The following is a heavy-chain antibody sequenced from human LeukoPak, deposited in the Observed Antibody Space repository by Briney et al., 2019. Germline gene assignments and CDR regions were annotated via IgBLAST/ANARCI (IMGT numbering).Heavy chain of an antibody. D-gene: IGHD6-19*01. V-gene: IGHV4-39*07. CDR3: ARGTVASGCLGY. J-gene: IGHJ4*02. CDR1: GGYISSYNHY. Sequence: SETLSLTCTVSGGYISSYNHYWGWIRQPPGKGLEWIGSVYYTGSTYYNPFLSSRVTASVGTSKNQFSLKLSSVTAADTAVYYCARGTVASGCLGYWGQGTLVTVSS. CDR2: VYYTGST.